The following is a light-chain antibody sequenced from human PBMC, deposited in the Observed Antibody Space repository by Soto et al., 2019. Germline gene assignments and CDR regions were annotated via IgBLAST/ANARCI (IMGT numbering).Light chain of an antibody. CDR1: NTISSW. J-gene: IGKJ1*01. V-gene: IGKV1-5*03. CDR2: KAS. CDR3: QQYNSYSEA. Sequence: IKNCLSPSTLHGSVGDRVTITCRASNTISSWLAWYQQKPGKAPKLLIYKASTLKSGVPSRFSGSGSGTEFTLTISSLQPDDFATYYCQQYNSYSEAFGEGTKVDIK.